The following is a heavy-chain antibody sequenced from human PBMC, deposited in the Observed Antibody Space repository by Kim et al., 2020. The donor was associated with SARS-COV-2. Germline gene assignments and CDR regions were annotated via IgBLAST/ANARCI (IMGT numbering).Heavy chain of an antibody. CDR3: ARASYGRVTFDY. J-gene: IGHJ4*02. D-gene: IGHD5-18*01. V-gene: IGHV4-31*02. Sequence: YYNPSLKSRVTISVDTSKNQFSLKLSSVTAADTAVYYCARASYGRVTFDYWGQGTLVTVSS.